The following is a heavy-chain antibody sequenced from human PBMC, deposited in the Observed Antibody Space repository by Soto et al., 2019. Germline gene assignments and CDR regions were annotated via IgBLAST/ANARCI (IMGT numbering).Heavy chain of an antibody. Sequence: SETLSLTCAVYSGSFSGYYWSWIRQPPGKGLEWIGEINHSGSTSYNPSLKSRVTISVDTSKNQFSLKLSSVTAADTAVYYCARARGRITMVRGVPSYYYYGMDVWGQGTTVTVSS. J-gene: IGHJ6*02. V-gene: IGHV4-34*01. CDR2: INHSGST. D-gene: IGHD3-10*01. CDR1: SGSFSGYY. CDR3: ARARGRITMVRGVPSYYYYGMDV.